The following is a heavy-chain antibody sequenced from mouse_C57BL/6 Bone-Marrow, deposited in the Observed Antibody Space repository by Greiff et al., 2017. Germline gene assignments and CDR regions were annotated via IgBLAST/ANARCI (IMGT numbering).Heavy chain of an antibody. D-gene: IGHD2-4*01. V-gene: IGHV3-6*01. CDR1: GYSITSGYY. CDR3: ARDNYDYALDY. CDR2: ISYDGSN. J-gene: IGHJ2*01. Sequence: EVKLQESGPGLVKPSQSLSLTCSVTGYSITSGYYWNWIRQFPGNKLEWMGYISYDGSNNYNPSLKNRISITRDTSKNQFFLKLNSVTTEDTATYYCARDNYDYALDYWGQGTTLTVSS.